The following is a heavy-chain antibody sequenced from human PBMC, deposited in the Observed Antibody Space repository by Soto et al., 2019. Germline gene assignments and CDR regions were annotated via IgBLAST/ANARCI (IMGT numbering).Heavy chain of an antibody. CDR2: IHHSGST. V-gene: IGHV4-4*02. Sequence: QVQLQESGPGLVKPSGTLSLTCAVSGGSISSSAWWSWVRQPPGKGLEWIGEIHHSGSTNYDPSLKSRITISLDRSKNHSSLELTSVTAADTAVYYLAGRSRTIEWGQGTQVTVSS. CDR3: AGRSRTIE. J-gene: IGHJ4*02. D-gene: IGHD1-7*01. CDR1: GGSISSSAW.